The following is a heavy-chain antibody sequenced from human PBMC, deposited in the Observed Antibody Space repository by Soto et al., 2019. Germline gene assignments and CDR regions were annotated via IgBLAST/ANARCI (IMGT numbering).Heavy chain of an antibody. CDR2: IYYSGST. CDR1: GGSISSYY. J-gene: IGHJ5*02. CDR3: ARGFFPTGSGP. Sequence: QVQLQESGPGLVKPSETLSLTCTVSGGSISSYYWSWIRQPPGKGLEWIGYIYYSGSTNYNPSLKGSVTISVNTSKNPVPPEPSSVAAADPGVEFWARGFFPTGSGPWGQGNPV. V-gene: IGHV4-59*12. D-gene: IGHD3-10*01.